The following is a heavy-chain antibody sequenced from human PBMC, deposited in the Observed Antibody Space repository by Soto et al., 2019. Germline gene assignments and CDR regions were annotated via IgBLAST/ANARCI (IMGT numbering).Heavy chain of an antibody. CDR3: AKELYYYDSSGYYLGGFDY. CDR1: GFTFSSYA. V-gene: IGHV3-23*01. Sequence: GGSLRLSCAASGFTFSSYAMSWVRQAPGKXLEWVSAISGSGGSTYYADSVKGRFTISRDNSKNTLYLQMNSLRAEDTAVYYCAKELYYYDSSGYYLGGFDYWGQGSLVTVSS. CDR2: ISGSGGST. D-gene: IGHD3-22*01. J-gene: IGHJ4*02.